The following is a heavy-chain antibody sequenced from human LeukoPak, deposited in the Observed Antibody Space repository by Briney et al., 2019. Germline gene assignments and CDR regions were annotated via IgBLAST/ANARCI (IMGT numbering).Heavy chain of an antibody. V-gene: IGHV3-21*01. J-gene: IGHJ5*02. CDR1: GFTFSSYS. Sequence: GGSLRLSCAASGFTFSSYSMNWVRQAPGKGLEWVSSISSSSSYIYYADSVKGRFTISSDNAKNSLYLQMNSLRAEDTAVYYCARESGIAAALDLWGQGTLVTVSS. CDR3: ARESGIAAALDL. D-gene: IGHD6-13*01. CDR2: ISSSSSYI.